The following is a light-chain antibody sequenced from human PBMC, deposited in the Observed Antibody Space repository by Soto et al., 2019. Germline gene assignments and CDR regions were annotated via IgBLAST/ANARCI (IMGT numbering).Light chain of an antibody. CDR1: QSVTSN. CDR3: QQYYSYQWT. Sequence: EIVMTQSPATVSVSPGGRATLSCRATQSVTSNLAWYQQKPGQAPRLLIYGASSRATDIPARFSGSGSGTEFTLTISGLQSEDFATYYCQQYYSYQWTFGQGTKVDI. CDR2: GAS. J-gene: IGKJ1*01. V-gene: IGKV3-15*01.